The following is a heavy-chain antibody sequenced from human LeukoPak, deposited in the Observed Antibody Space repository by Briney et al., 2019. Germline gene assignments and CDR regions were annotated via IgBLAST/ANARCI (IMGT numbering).Heavy chain of an antibody. D-gene: IGHD3-22*01. Sequence: SETLSLTCTVSGGSISSYYWSWIRQPPGKGLEWIGYIYYSGSTNYNPSLKSRVTISVDTSKNQFSLKLSSVTAADTAVYYCARASCTYYYDSSGYLDYWGQGTLVTVSS. CDR2: IYYSGST. J-gene: IGHJ4*02. V-gene: IGHV4-59*01. CDR3: ARASCTYYYDSSGYLDY. CDR1: GGSISSYY.